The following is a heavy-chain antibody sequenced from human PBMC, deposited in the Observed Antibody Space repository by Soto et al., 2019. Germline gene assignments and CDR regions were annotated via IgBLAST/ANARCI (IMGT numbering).Heavy chain of an antibody. V-gene: IGHV5-51*01. Sequence: EVQLVQSGAEVTKPGESLKISCKGSGYSFTSSLIAWVRQMPGKGLEWMGIISPGDSDARYSPSFQGQVTFSADESINTAYLQWSSLKASESAMYYCARLSLASASYPPWDWGQGTLVTVSS. CDR1: GYSFTSSL. J-gene: IGHJ4*02. CDR2: ISPGDSDA. CDR3: ARLSLASASYPPWD. D-gene: IGHD3-10*01.